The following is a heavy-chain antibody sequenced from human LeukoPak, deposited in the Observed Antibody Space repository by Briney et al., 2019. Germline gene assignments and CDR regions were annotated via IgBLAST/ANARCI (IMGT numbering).Heavy chain of an antibody. J-gene: IGHJ4*02. CDR2: IIPIFGTA. Sequence: ASVKVSCKASGYTFTGYYMHWVRQAPGQGLEWMGGIIPIFGTANYAQKFQGRVTITADESTSTAYMELSSLRSEDTAVYYCARGSGSSWYFGGFDYWGQGTLVTVSS. V-gene: IGHV1-69*13. CDR3: ARGSGSSWYFGGFDY. D-gene: IGHD6-13*01. CDR1: GYTFTGYY.